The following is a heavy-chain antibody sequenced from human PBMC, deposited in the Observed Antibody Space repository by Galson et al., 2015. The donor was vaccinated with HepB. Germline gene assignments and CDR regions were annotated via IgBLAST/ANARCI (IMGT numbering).Heavy chain of an antibody. J-gene: IGHJ4*02. D-gene: IGHD6-6*01. CDR2: VSAYNGNS. CDR3: ASDLGLAPRIFFDY. Sequence: SVKVSCKASGYTFSSFGISWVRQAPGQGLEWMGWVSAYNGNSEYAQSFQGRVTMTTDTSTSTAYMELRSLRSDDTAVYYCASDLGLAPRIFFDYWGQGTLVTVSS. V-gene: IGHV1-18*01. CDR1: GYTFSSFG.